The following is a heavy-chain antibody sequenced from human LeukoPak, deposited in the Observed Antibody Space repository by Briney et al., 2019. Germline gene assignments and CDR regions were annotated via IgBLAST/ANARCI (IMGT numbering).Heavy chain of an antibody. Sequence: GGSLRLSCAVSGFNFSSNYLNWVRQAPGKGPEWVSVIYSGGSTYYADSVKGRFTISRDNSKNTLYLQMNSLRAEDTAVYHCARVDSRTAQFDNWGQGTLVTVSS. CDR3: ARVDSRTAQFDN. J-gene: IGHJ4*02. D-gene: IGHD6-13*01. CDR2: IYSGGST. CDR1: GFNFSSNY. V-gene: IGHV3-66*01.